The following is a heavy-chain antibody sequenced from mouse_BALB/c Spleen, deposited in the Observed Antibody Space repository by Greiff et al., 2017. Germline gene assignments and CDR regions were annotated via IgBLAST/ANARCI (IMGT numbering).Heavy chain of an antibody. J-gene: IGHJ3*01. Sequence: EVKLMESGGGLVQPKGSLKLSCAASGFTFNTYAMNWVRQAPGKGLEWVARIRSKSNNYATYYADSVKDRFTISRDDSQSMLYLQMNNLKTEDTAMYYCVRHRDDGYYGWFAYWGQGTLVTVSA. V-gene: IGHV10-1*02. CDR3: VRHRDDGYYGWFAY. CDR1: GFTFNTYA. D-gene: IGHD2-3*01. CDR2: IRSKSNNYAT.